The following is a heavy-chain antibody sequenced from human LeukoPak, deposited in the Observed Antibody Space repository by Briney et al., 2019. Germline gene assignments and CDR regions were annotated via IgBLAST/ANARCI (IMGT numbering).Heavy chain of an antibody. Sequence: SVKVSCKASGGTFSSYAISWVRQAPGQGLEWMGGIIPIFGTANYAQKLQGRVTITTDESTSTAYMELSSLRSEDTAMYYCAGSRDGYGGYYYYMDVWGEGTTVTVSS. CDR3: AGSRDGYGGYYYYMDV. CDR1: GGTFSSYA. CDR2: IIPIFGTA. D-gene: IGHD5-24*01. V-gene: IGHV1-69*05. J-gene: IGHJ6*03.